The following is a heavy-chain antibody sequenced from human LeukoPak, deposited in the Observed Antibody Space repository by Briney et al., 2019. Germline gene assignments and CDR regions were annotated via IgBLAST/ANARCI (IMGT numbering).Heavy chain of an antibody. J-gene: IGHJ4*02. CDR2: INHSGST. Sequence: SETLSLTCAVYGGSFSGYYWSWIRQTPGKGLEWIGEINHSGSTNYNPSLKSRVTISVDTSKNQFSLKLSSVTAADTAVYYCARGGGSRGYYFDYWGQGTLVTVSS. CDR1: GGSFSGYY. CDR3: ARGGGSRGYYFDY. D-gene: IGHD3-10*01. V-gene: IGHV4-34*01.